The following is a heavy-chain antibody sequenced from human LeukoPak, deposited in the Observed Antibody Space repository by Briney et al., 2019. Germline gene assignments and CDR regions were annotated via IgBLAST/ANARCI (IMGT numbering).Heavy chain of an antibody. V-gene: IGHV1-2*02. CDR1: GYTFTGYY. Sequence: ASVKVSCKASGYTFTGYYMHWVRQAPGQGLEWMGWINPNSGGTNYAQKFQGRVTMTRDTSISTAYMELSRLRSDDTAVYYCARSKIPDCSSTSCYAGGAWFDPWGQGTLVTVSS. CDR2: INPNSGGT. CDR3: ARSKIPDCSSTSCYAGGAWFDP. J-gene: IGHJ5*02. D-gene: IGHD2-2*01.